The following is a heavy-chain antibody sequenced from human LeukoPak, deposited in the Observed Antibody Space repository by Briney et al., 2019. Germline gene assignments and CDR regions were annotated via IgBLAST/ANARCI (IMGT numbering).Heavy chain of an antibody. CDR1: GYSISSGYY. D-gene: IGHD6-13*01. CDR2: IYHSGST. J-gene: IGHJ4*02. CDR3: ARLSIAAAGY. Sequence: PSETLSLTRAVSGYSISSGYYWGWIRQPPGKGLEWIGSIYHSGSTYYNPSLKSRVTISVDTSKNQFSLKLSSVTAADTAVYYCARLSIAAAGYWGQGTLVTVSS. V-gene: IGHV4-38-2*01.